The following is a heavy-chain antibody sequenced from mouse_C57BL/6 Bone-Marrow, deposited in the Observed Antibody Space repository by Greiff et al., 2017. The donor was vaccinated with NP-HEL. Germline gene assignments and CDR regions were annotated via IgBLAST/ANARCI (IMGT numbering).Heavy chain of an antibody. J-gene: IGHJ2*01. CDR1: GYAFSSSW. CDR2: IYPGDGDT. Sequence: VQLQQSGPELVKPGASVKISCKASGYAFSSSWMNWVKQRPGTGLEWIGRIYPGDGDTNYNGKFKGKATLTADKSSSTAYMQLSSLTSEDSAVYFCASLTGTDYWGQGTTLTVSS. D-gene: IGHD4-1*01. V-gene: IGHV1-82*01. CDR3: ASLTGTDY.